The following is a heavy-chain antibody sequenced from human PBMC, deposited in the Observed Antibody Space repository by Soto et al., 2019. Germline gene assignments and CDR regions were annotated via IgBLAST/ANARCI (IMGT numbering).Heavy chain of an antibody. D-gene: IGHD3-10*01. Sequence: ASVKVSCKASGYTFTGYYMHWVRQAPGQGLEWMGWINPNSGGTNYAQKFQGRVTMTRDTSISTAYMELSRLRSGDTAVYYCARDMVRGVKYVYWGQGTLVTVSS. CDR1: GYTFTGYY. V-gene: IGHV1-2*02. CDR2: INPNSGGT. J-gene: IGHJ4*02. CDR3: ARDMVRGVKYVY.